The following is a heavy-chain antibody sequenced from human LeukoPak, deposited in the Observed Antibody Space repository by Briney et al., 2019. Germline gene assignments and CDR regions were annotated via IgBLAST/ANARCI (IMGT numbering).Heavy chain of an antibody. D-gene: IGHD2-2*01. V-gene: IGHV3-23*01. CDR2: ISGSGSST. CDR1: GFIFSTYW. CDR3: AKYRGYQVHDAFDI. Sequence: GGSLRLSCAASGFIFSTYWMSWVRQAPGKGLEWVSAISGSGSSTYYADSVKGRFTISRDNSKNTLYLQMNSLRAEDTAIYYCAKYRGYQVHDAFDIWGQGTMVTVSS. J-gene: IGHJ3*02.